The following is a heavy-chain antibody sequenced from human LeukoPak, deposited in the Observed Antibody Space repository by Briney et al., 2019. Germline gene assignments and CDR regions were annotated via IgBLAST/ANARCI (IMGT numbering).Heavy chain of an antibody. CDR3: ARDRGGYFDY. CDR2: IYYSGSS. V-gene: IGHV4-59*11. J-gene: IGHJ4*02. D-gene: IGHD3-16*01. Sequence: SETLSLTCTVSGGSISSHYWSWIRQPPGKGLEWIGYIYYSGSSNYNPSLKSRVTISVDTSKNQFSLKLSSVTAADTALYYCARDRGGYFDYWGQGTLVTVSS. CDR1: GGSISSHY.